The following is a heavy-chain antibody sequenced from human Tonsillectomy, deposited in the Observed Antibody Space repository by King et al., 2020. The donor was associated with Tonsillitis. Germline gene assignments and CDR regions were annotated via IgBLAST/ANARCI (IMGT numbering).Heavy chain of an antibody. V-gene: IGHV3-23*04. J-gene: IGHJ4*02. Sequence: EVQLVESGGGLVQPGGSLRLSCAASGFTFSNYPMNWVRQAPGKGLEWVSAISGSDGSTYYADSVKGRFTISRDNSKNTLYLQMNSLRAEDTAIYYCAKDRISLWFGESLPDYWGQGTLVTVSS. D-gene: IGHD3-10*01. CDR1: GFTFSNYP. CDR2: ISGSDGST. CDR3: AKDRISLWFGESLPDY.